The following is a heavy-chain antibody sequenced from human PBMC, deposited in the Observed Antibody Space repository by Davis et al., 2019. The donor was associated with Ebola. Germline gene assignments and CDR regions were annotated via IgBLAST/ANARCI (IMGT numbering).Heavy chain of an antibody. V-gene: IGHV4-34*01. CDR1: GGSFSGYY. J-gene: IGHJ4*02. CDR3: ARARGYSYYDY. CDR2: INHSGST. Sequence: MPGGSLRLSCAVYGGSFSGYYWSWIRQPPGKGLEWIGEINHSGSTNYNPSLKSRVTISVDTAKNQFSLKLSSVTAADTAVYYCARARGYSYYDYWGQGTLVTVSS. D-gene: IGHD5-18*01.